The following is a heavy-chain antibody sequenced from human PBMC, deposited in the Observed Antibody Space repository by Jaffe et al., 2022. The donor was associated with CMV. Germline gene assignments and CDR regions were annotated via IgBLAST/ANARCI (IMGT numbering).Heavy chain of an antibody. J-gene: IGHJ6*03. D-gene: IGHD2-2*01. Sequence: EVQLVESGGGLVQPGGSLRLSCAASGFTFSSYAMSWVRQAPGKGLEWVSVITGSGDTTYYADSVKGRFTISRDNSKSTLYVQMSSLRAEDTAVYYCAKAPGCSSTSCSRYYMDVWGKGTTVTVSS. CDR3: AKAPGCSSTSCSRYYMDV. CDR2: ITGSGDTT. V-gene: IGHV3-23*04. CDR1: GFTFSSYA.